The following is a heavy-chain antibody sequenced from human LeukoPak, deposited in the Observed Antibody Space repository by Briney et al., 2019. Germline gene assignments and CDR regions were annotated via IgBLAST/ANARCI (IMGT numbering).Heavy chain of an antibody. J-gene: IGHJ4*02. CDR1: GFTFSSSW. CDR3: VKVRGRARVGYFDY. D-gene: IGHD1-26*01. V-gene: IGHV3-74*01. CDR2: LNKDGSVT. Sequence: PGGSLRLSCAASGFTFSSSWIHWVRQAPGKGLVWVSRLNKDGSVTDYAESVKGLSSISRDNANNTLYLQMSSLRVEDTAMYYCVKVRGRARVGYFDYWGQGTLVTVSS.